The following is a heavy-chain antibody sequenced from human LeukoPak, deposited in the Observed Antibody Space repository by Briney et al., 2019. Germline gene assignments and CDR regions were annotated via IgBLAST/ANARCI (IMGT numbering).Heavy chain of an antibody. Sequence: GGSLRLSCAASGFTFSNAWMSWVRQAPGKGLEWVGRIKSKTDGGTTDYAAPVKGRFTISRDDSKNTLYLQMNSLKTEDTAVYYCTSPKYNWNYADNFDYWGQGTLVTVPS. CDR2: IKSKTDGGTT. V-gene: IGHV3-15*01. CDR3: TSPKYNWNYADNFDY. J-gene: IGHJ4*02. CDR1: GFTFSNAW. D-gene: IGHD1-7*01.